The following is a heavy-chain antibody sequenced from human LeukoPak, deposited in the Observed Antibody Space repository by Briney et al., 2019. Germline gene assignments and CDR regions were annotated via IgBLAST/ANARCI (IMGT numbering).Heavy chain of an antibody. CDR2: INPNSGGT. CDR1: GYTFTAYY. V-gene: IGHV1-2*02. J-gene: IGHJ4*01. CDR3: AKSSGQYGHFDY. D-gene: IGHD3-10*01. Sequence: ASVTLSCKASGYTFTAYYIHWVRQAPGQGLEWMGWINPNSGGTNDPQNFQGRVTMTRDTSISTAYMDLTRLKSDDTAMYYCAKSSGQYGHFDYWGQGALLTVAS.